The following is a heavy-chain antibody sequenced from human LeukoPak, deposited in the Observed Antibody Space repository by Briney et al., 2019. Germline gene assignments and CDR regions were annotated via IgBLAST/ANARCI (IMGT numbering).Heavy chain of an antibody. CDR3: ARGPYSGYERRVVVAATGYYFDY. D-gene: IGHD2-15*01. J-gene: IGHJ4*02. V-gene: IGHV4-38-2*02. CDR2: VSHSGST. Sequence: SETLSLTCTVSGYSISSDYYWGWIRQPPGKGLEWIASVSHSGSTYYNPSLKSRVTISVDTSKNQFSLELSSVTAADTAVYYYARGPYSGYERRVVVAATGYYFDYWGQGTLVTVSS. CDR1: GYSISSDYY.